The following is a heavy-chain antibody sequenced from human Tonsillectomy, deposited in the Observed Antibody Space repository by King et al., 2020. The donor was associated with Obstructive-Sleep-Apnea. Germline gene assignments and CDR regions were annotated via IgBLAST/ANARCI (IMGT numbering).Heavy chain of an antibody. J-gene: IGHJ6*02. CDR1: GFTFSDYY. D-gene: IGHD6-19*01. CDR2: ISSSGSTI. CDR3: ARDTVIPPRSGQWLVYYFYGMDV. Sequence: QVQLVESGGGLVKPGGSLRLSCAASGFTFSDYYMSWIRQAPGKGLEWVSYISSSGSTIYYADSVKGRFTIARDNAKNSLYLQMNSLRAEDTAVYYCARDTVIPPRSGQWLVYYFYGMDVWGQGTTVTVSS. V-gene: IGHV3-11*01.